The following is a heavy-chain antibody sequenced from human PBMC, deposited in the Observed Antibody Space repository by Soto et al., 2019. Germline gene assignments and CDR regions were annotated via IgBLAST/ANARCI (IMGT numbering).Heavy chain of an antibody. CDR1: GFAFSTFT. Sequence: EVQLVESGGGLVKPGGSLRVSCAASGFAFSTFTMTWVRQAPGMGLEWVSSISSDGGVIYYTDSVKGRFTISRDDAKNSLYLQMSSLRAEDTAVYYCTRETLARSTGTYYYYGMDVWGQGTTVTVSS. D-gene: IGHD2-2*01. V-gene: IGHV3-21*01. CDR3: TRETLARSTGTYYYYGMDV. J-gene: IGHJ6*02. CDR2: ISSDGGVI.